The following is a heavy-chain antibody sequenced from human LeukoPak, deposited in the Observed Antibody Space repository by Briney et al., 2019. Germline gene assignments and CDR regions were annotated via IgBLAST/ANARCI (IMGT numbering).Heavy chain of an antibody. CDR1: GSTFSNYA. CDR3: AKGPYYYDSSSYSRRWFDP. V-gene: IGHV3-23*01. J-gene: IGHJ5*02. CDR2: ISGSGGRT. D-gene: IGHD3-22*01. Sequence: GGSLRLSCAASGSTFSNYAMSWVRQAPGKGLEWVSAISGSGGRTYYADSVKGRFTISRDNSKNTLYLQMNSLRADDTAVYYCAKGPYYYDSSSYSRRWFDPWGQGTLVTASS.